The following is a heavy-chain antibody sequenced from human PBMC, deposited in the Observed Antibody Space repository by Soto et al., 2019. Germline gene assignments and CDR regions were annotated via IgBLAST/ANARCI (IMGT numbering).Heavy chain of an antibody. J-gene: IGHJ6*02. Sequence: QVQLVQAGGEVKKPGASVKVSCKASGHTFTTYYVHWVRQAPGQGLEWMGIINPSGDTTIYAQKFQGRRTLTRDTYTRTVCMELSSLGFGYTAVYYCASRGSGSLYGDEYYGMDVWGQGTTVTVSS. CDR2: INPSGDTT. CDR3: ASRGSGSLYGDEYYGMDV. CDR1: GHTFTTYY. V-gene: IGHV1-46*01. D-gene: IGHD3-10*01.